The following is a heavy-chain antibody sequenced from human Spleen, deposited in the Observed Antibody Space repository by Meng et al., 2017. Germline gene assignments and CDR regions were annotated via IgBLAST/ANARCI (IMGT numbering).Heavy chain of an antibody. V-gene: IGHV4-34*01. CDR2: INHSGST. CDR3: ARGPTTMAHDFDY. Sequence: WGEGPWKPCVNLSLPCVFSGGAFSDDYWSWIRQPPGKGLEWIGEINHSGSTNYNPSLESRATISVDTSQNNLSLKLSSVTAADSAVYYCARGPTTMAHDFDYWGQGTLVTVSS. CDR1: GGAFSDDY. J-gene: IGHJ4*02. D-gene: IGHD4-11*01.